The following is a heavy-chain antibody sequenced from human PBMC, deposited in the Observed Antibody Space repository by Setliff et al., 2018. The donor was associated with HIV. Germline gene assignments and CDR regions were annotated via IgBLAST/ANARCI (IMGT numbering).Heavy chain of an antibody. CDR1: SGSISTYY. CDR2: IYYTGST. CDR3: ARQGAGYYYDSSEYYTGNGFDF. D-gene: IGHD3-22*01. J-gene: IGHJ3*01. V-gene: IGHV4-59*08. Sequence: ETLSLTCTVSSGSISTYYWTWIRQPPGKGLEYIGYIYYTGSTHYNPSLRSRVTISPQTSKNQFSMELTSVTAADTAVYYCARQGAGYYYDSSEYYTGNGFDFWGQGTLVTVSS.